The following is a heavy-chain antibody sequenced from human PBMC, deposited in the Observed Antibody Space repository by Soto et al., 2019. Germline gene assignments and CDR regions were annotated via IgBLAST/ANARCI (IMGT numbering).Heavy chain of an antibody. CDR1: GFTFSSYS. CDR2: ISSSSSTI. D-gene: IGHD3-10*02. V-gene: IGHV3-48*01. J-gene: IGHJ4*02. Sequence: VGSLRLSCAASGFTFSSYSMNWVRQAPGKELEWVSYISSSSSTIYYADSVKGRFTISRDNAKNSLYLQMNSLRAEDTAVYYCARDSMSYYFDYWGQGTLVTVSS. CDR3: ARDSMSYYFDY.